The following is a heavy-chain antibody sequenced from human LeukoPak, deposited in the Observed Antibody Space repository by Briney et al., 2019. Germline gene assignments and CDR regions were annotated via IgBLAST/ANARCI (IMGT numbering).Heavy chain of an antibody. J-gene: IGHJ4*02. CDR2: IRYDGRNK. V-gene: IGHV3-30*02. Sequence: GGSLRLSCAASGFTFSNYGMHWVRQAPGKGLEWVAFIRYDGRNKYYADSVKGRFTISRDNSKNTLYLQMNSLRTEDTAVYYCARRSRDGWYFDYWGQGTLVTVSS. CDR3: ARRSRDGWYFDY. CDR1: GFTFSNYG. D-gene: IGHD5-24*01.